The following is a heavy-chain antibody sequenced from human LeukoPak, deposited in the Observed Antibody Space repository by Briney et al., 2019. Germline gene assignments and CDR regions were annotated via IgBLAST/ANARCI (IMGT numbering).Heavy chain of an antibody. CDR3: AKDQGGNYYDSTKY. V-gene: IGHV3-30*18. J-gene: IGHJ4*02. Sequence: PGGSLRLSCADSGFTFRSYWMSWVRQAPGKGLEWVAFISYDGNNKYYADSVKGRFTISRDNSENTVYLQMSSLRAEDAAVYYCAKDQGGNYYDSTKYWGQGTLATVSS. CDR2: ISYDGNNK. D-gene: IGHD3-22*01. CDR1: GFTFRSYW.